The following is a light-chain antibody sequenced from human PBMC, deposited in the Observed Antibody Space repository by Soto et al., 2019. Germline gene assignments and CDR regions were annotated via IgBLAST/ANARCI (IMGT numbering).Light chain of an antibody. J-gene: IGLJ3*02. CDR3: CSYAGSYTFERV. V-gene: IGLV2-11*01. CDR2: DVS. Sequence: QSALTQPRSVSGSPGQSVTISCTGTSSDVGGYNYVSWYQQHPGKAPKLMIYDVSKRPSGVPDRFSGSKSGNTASLTISGLQAEDEADYYCCSYAGSYTFERVFGGGTKLTFL. CDR1: SSDVGGYNY.